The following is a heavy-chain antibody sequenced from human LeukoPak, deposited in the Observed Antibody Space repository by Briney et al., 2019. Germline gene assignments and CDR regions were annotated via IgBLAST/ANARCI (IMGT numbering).Heavy chain of an antibody. D-gene: IGHD3-16*01. CDR3: ARVWRPFDC. V-gene: IGHV3-66*01. CDR1: GFTFSDYY. CDR2: IYSGGST. J-gene: IGHJ4*02. Sequence: GGSLRLSCAASGFTFSDYYMSWVRQAPGKGLEWVSVIYSGGSTYYADSVKGRFTISRDNAENSLYLQMNSLRAEDTAVYYCARVWRPFDCWGQGTLVTVSS.